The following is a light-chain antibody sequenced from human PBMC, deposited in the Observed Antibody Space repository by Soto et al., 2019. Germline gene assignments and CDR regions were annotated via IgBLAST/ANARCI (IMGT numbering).Light chain of an antibody. CDR3: QQNQDIPPT. J-gene: IGKJ1*01. CDR2: VAS. Sequence: DIQMTQSPSSLSASVGDRVTVTCRASQSIDTYLNWYQQRPGQAPKLLIYVASTLQSGVPSRFSGSGSGTHFTLTSSSLQPVDFATYYCQQNQDIPPTFGQGTRVERK. V-gene: IGKV1-39*01. CDR1: QSIDTY.